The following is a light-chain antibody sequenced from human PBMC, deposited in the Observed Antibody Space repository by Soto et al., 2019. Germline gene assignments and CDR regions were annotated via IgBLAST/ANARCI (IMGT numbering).Light chain of an antibody. V-gene: IGLV2-11*01. CDR1: SSDVGTYNY. CDR2: DVS. CDR3: SSYAGSFTWV. J-gene: IGLJ3*02. Sequence: QSVLTQPRSVSGSPGQSVTVSCTGTSSDVGTYNYVSWYQQHPGKAPKLMIYDVSKRPSGVPDRFSGSKSGNTASLTISGLQAEDEADYYCSSYAGSFTWVFGGGTKL.